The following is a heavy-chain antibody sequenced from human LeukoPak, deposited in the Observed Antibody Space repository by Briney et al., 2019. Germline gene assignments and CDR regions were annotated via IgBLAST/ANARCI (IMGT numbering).Heavy chain of an antibody. J-gene: IGHJ4*02. Sequence: SVKVSCKASGGTFSSYAISWVRQAPGQGLEWMGGIIPIFGTANYAQKFQGRVTITADESTSTAYMELSSLRSEDTAVYYCARESFKVTFGGVIVIENNGYWGQGTLVTVSS. CDR2: IIPIFGTA. CDR1: GGTFSSYA. D-gene: IGHD3-16*02. V-gene: IGHV1-69*13. CDR3: ARESFKVTFGGVIVIENNGY.